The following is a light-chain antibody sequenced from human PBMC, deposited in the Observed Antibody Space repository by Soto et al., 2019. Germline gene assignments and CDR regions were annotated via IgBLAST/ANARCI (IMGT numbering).Light chain of an antibody. Sequence: DIQMTQSPSSVSASVGDRVTITCRASQRINIWLAWCQQRPGKAPKLLIYAASSLQSGVPSRFSGSGFGTDFTLTISSLQPEDIATYYCQLATSLPPWTFGQGTKVDI. V-gene: IGKV1-12*01. CDR1: QRINIW. CDR3: QLATSLPPWT. CDR2: AAS. J-gene: IGKJ1*01.